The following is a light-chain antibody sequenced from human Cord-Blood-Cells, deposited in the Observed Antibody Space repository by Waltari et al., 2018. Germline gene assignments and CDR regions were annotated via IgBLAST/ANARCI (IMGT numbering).Light chain of an antibody. V-gene: IGKV1-5*01. Sequence: DIQMTQSPSTLSASVGDRVTITCRASQSISSWLAWYQQKPGKAPKLLIYDASSLESGVPSRFSGSGSGTEFPLTISSLQPDDFATYYCQQYKSYSPTFGQGTKLEIK. CDR1: QSISSW. CDR3: QQYKSYSPT. J-gene: IGKJ2*01. CDR2: DAS.